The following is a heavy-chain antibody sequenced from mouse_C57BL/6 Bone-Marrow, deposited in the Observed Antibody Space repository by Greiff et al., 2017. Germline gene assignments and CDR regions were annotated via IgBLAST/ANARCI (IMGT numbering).Heavy chain of an antibody. CDR1: GYTFTSYW. CDR3: ARGTYYSNYPLAY. D-gene: IGHD2-5*01. Sequence: QVQLKQPGAELVKPGASVKLSCKASGYTFTSYWMHWVKQRPGRGLEWIGRIDPNSGGPKYNEKFKSKATLTVDKPSSPAYMQLSSLTSEESAVYYCARGTYYSNYPLAYWGQGTLVTVSA. J-gene: IGHJ3*01. CDR2: IDPNSGGP. V-gene: IGHV1-72*01.